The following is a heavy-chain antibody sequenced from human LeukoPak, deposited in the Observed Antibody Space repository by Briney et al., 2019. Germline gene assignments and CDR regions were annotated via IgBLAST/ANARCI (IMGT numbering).Heavy chain of an antibody. CDR3: ATDWFGETAGYYYGMDV. CDR1: GYTLTELS. V-gene: IGHV1-24*01. J-gene: IGHJ6*02. CDR2: FDPEDGET. D-gene: IGHD3-10*01. Sequence: ASVKVSCKVSGYTLTELSMHWVRQAPGKGLEWTGGFDPEDGETIYAQKFQGRVTMTEDTSTDTAYMELSSLRSEDTAVYYCATDWFGETAGYYYGMDVWGQGTTVTVSS.